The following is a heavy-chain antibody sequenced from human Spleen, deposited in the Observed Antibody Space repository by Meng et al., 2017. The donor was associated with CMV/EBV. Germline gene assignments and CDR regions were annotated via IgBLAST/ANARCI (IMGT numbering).Heavy chain of an antibody. J-gene: IGHJ4*02. D-gene: IGHD6-19*01. V-gene: IGHV3-30*04. CDR3: ARDEEGPYNSGWYGY. CDR2: ISYDGSNK. CDR1: GFTFDDYA. Sequence: GESLKISCAASGFTFDDYAMHWVRQAPGKGLEWVAVISYDGSNKYYADSVKGRFTISRDNSKNTLYLQMNSLRAEDTAVYYCARDEEGPYNSGWYGYWGQGTLVTVSS.